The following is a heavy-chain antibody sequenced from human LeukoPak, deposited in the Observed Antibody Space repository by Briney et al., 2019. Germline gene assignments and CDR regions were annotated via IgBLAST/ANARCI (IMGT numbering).Heavy chain of an antibody. J-gene: IGHJ4*02. D-gene: IGHD3-22*01. V-gene: IGHV4-59*12. CDR1: GVSISGNY. CDR3: ARDRYYYDSTGYYFDY. CDR2: IFYTGST. Sequence: SETLSLTCTVSGVSISGNYWSWIRQPPGKGLEWIGYIFYTGSTNYNPSLKSRVTMSEDTSKNQFSLKLSSVAAADTAVYYCARDRYYYDSTGYYFDYWGQGTLVTVSS.